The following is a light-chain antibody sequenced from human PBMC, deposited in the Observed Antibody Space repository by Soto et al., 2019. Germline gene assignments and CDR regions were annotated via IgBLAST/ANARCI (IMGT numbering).Light chain of an antibody. V-gene: IGKV1-39*01. CDR1: QSISGF. J-gene: IGKJ5*01. CDR3: QQSYSSPIT. CDR2: AAS. Sequence: DIQITQYHSSLSASLGYIFTITFRASQSISGFLTWYQQLPGKAPKLLIFAASGLQSGVPSRFSGSGSGTDFTLTISRLQPEDFATYYCQQSYSSPITFGQGTRLEIK.